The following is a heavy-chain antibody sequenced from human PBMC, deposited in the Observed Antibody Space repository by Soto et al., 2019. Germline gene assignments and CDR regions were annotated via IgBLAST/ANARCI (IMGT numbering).Heavy chain of an antibody. Sequence: LSXTCSVSGGSMGSYYCNWLRQPAGKGLEWIGRIYSRGDTNYNPSVKSRVTMSVDTSKNEFSLRLNSVTAADTAVYYCAGIGEDVYYGMDVWGQGTTVTVSS. CDR2: IYSRGDT. V-gene: IGHV4-4*07. J-gene: IGHJ6*02. D-gene: IGHD2-21*01. CDR1: GGSMGSYY. CDR3: AGIGEDVYYGMDV.